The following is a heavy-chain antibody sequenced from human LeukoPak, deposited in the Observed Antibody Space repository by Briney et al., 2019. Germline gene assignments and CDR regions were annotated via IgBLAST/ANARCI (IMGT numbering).Heavy chain of an antibody. J-gene: IGHJ4*02. CDR2: IYPGDSDT. D-gene: IGHD3-10*01. CDR1: GYSFTTYW. CDR3: ARLMVRGLVNSGFDY. V-gene: IGHV5-51*01. Sequence: GESLKISCKGSGYSFTTYWIGWVRQMPGKGLEWMGIIYPGDSDTRYSPSFQGQVTFSADKSISTAYLQWSSLKASDTAMYYCARLMVRGLVNSGFDYWGQGALVTVSS.